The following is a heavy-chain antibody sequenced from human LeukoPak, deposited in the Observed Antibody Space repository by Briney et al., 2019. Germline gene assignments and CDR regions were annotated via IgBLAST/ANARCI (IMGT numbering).Heavy chain of an antibody. D-gene: IGHD1-1*01. CDR1: GFTFSDYW. V-gene: IGHV3-7*01. CDR2: IQQDGSEK. CDR3: AKGKVRELNRYYYYMDV. J-gene: IGHJ6*03. Sequence: PGGSLRLSCAASGFTFSDYWMSWVRQAPGKGLEWVANIQQDGSEKYYVDSVKGRFTISRDNAKNSLYLQMNSLRAEDTAVYYCAKGKVRELNRYYYYMDVWGKGTTVTVSS.